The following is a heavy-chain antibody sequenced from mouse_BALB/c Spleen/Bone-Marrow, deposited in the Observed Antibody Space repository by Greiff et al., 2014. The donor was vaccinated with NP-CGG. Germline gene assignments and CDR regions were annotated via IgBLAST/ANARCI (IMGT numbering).Heavy chain of an antibody. J-gene: IGHJ3*01. CDR3: AREGDYYGSSAY. CDR2: IDPSDSET. D-gene: IGHD1-1*01. CDR1: GYSFTSYW. Sequence: VQLQESGPQLVRPGASVKISCKASGYSFTSYWMHWVKQRPGQGLEWIGMIDPSDSETRLNQKFKDKATLTVDKSSSTAYMQRSSPTSEDSAVYYCAREGDYYGSSAYWGQGTLVTVSA. V-gene: IGHV1S126*01.